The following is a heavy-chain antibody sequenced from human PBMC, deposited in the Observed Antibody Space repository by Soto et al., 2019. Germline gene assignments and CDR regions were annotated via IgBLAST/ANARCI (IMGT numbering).Heavy chain of an antibody. D-gene: IGHD2-2*01. CDR3: ARVAPSCSTTTCYIDS. V-gene: IGHV3-23*01. J-gene: IGHJ4*02. CDR2: IGGSGTGFNT. CDR1: GFTFSSYP. Sequence: EVQLLESGGGLVRPGGFLRLSCAASGFTFSSYPMKWVRQCPGKGLEWVSIIGGSGTGFNTDYADSVTGRFVISRDNSKNTVYLQMNSLRAEDTALYYCARVAPSCSTTTCYIDSWGQGTLVTVSS.